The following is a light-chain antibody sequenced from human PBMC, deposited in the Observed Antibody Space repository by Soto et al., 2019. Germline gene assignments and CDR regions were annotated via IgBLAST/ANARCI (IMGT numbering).Light chain of an antibody. CDR3: ATWDGSLPGEV. V-gene: IGLV1-51*01. CDR1: SSNIGNNY. CDR2: ENN. J-gene: IGLJ2*01. Sequence: QSVLTQSPSVSAAPGQHVTISCSGSSSNIGNNYVSWYQQLPGTAPKLLIYENNKRPSWIPDRFSGSKSGTSGTLDITGLQTGDEADYYCATWDGSLPGEVFGGGTKLTVL.